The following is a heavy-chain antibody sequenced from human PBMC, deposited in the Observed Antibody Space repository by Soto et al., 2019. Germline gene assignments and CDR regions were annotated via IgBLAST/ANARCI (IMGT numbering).Heavy chain of an antibody. V-gene: IGHV1-69*06. CDR3: ARGGAWDTYCYDSSGYESLDY. CDR1: GGTFSSYA. J-gene: IGHJ4*02. D-gene: IGHD3-22*01. CDR2: IIPIFGTA. Sequence: QVQLVQSGAEVKKPGSSVKVSCKASGGTFSSYAISWVRQAPGQGLEWMGGIIPIFGTANYAQKFQGRVTITADKCTSTAYMELSSLRSEDTAVYYCARGGAWDTYCYDSSGYESLDYWGQGTLVTVSS.